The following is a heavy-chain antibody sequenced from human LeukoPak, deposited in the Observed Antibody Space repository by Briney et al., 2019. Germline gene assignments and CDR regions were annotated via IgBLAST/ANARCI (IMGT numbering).Heavy chain of an antibody. CDR1: GFTFSSYW. CDR3: ARAATGTRNGLDI. J-gene: IGHJ3*02. V-gene: IGHV3-74*01. D-gene: IGHD6-13*01. Sequence: GGSLRLSCAASGFTFSSYWMHWVRQAPGKGLVWVSRISSDGSSTNYADYVKGRFTISRDSAKNTLYLQMNSLRSEDTAVYYCARAATGTRNGLDIWGQGTMVSVSS. CDR2: ISSDGSST.